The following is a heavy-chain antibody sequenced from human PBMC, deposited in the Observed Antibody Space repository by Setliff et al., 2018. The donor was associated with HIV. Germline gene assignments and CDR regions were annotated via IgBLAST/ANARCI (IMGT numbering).Heavy chain of an antibody. CDR1: GYTFSNYD. V-gene: IGHV1-8*02. CDR2: MNPDSRNT. Sequence: GASVKVSCKPSGYTFSNYDINWVRQAAGQGLEWMGWMNPDSRNTGYAQRFEGRVTLTWDTSISTAYLELNHLRSEDTAVYYCARGAWYTSGWHSSRYLDVWGKGTTVTVSS. D-gene: IGHD6-25*01. J-gene: IGHJ6*03. CDR3: ARGAWYTSGWHSSRYLDV.